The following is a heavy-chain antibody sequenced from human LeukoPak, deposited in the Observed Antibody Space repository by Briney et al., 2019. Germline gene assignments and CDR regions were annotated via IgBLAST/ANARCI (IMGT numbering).Heavy chain of an antibody. CDR2: INSNSGGT. CDR1: GYTFTAYF. J-gene: IGHJ4*02. D-gene: IGHD5-24*01. V-gene: IGHV1-2*02. Sequence: RASVNVSCKSSGYTFTAYFLRWVRQAPGQGLEWMGWINSNSGGTNSVQNFHGRVTMTRDTSISTAYLELSRLRSDDTAVYYCARIGYNHYFDYWGQGTLVTVSS. CDR3: ARIGYNHYFDY.